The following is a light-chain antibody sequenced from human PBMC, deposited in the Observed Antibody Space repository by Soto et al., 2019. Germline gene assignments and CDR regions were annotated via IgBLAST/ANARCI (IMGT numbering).Light chain of an antibody. Sequence: EIVLTQSPATLSLSPGERATLSCRTSQSVTTYLAWYQQKPGQAPRLLIYDSSNRATCIPARSSGSGSGSDFTLAISSLEPKDFAVYDDQQHYKWPPWTYGLGTKVESK. CDR2: DSS. CDR1: QSVTTY. J-gene: IGKJ1*01. V-gene: IGKV3-11*01. CDR3: QQHYKWPPWT.